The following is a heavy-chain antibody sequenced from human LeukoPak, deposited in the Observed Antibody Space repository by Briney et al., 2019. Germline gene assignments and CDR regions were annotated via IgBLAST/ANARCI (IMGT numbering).Heavy chain of an antibody. V-gene: IGHV1-69*01. J-gene: IGHJ4*02. D-gene: IGHD6-6*01. CDR2: IIPIFGTA. Sequence: WVRQALGXGXXWMGGIIPIFGTANYAQKFQGRVTITADESTSTTYMELRSLRSEDTAVYYCARDGYSSSSFTPFDYWGQGTLVTVSS. CDR3: ARDGYSSSSFTPFDY.